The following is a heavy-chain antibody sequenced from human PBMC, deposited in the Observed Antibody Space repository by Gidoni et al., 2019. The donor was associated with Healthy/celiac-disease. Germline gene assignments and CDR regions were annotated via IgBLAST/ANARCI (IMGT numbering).Heavy chain of an antibody. CDR3: ARGVAAAGYYYYYYMDV. D-gene: IGHD6-13*01. CDR1: GGSFSGYY. V-gene: IGHV4-34*01. CDR2: INHSGST. Sequence: QVQLQQWGAGLLKPSETLSLTCAVYGGSFSGYYWSWIRQPPGKGLAWIGEINHSGSTNYNPSLNSRVTISVDTSQNQFSLKLSSVTAADTAVYYCARGVAAAGYYYYYYMDVWGKGTTVTVSS. J-gene: IGHJ6*03.